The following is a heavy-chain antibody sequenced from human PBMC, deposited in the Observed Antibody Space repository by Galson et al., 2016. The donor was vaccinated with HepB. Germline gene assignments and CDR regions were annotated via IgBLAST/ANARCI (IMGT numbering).Heavy chain of an antibody. V-gene: IGHV2-26*01. CDR2: ISSNDEK. D-gene: IGHD2-2*01. Sequence: PALVKPTQTLTLTCAVSGFSLTNPRMGVSWIRQPPGKALEWLAHISSNDEKSYSPSLKSRLTISKDTSKSQVALTMTNMDPVDTATYYCAHLYCSSASCYAAYYYYFGMGVWGQGTTVTVSS. CDR1: GFSLTNPRMG. CDR3: AHLYCSSASCYAAYYYYFGMGV. J-gene: IGHJ6*02.